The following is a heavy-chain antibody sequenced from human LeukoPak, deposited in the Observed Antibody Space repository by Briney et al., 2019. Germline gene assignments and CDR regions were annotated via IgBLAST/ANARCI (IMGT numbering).Heavy chain of an antibody. CDR1: GVSISSSSYY. CDR2: IYYSGST. V-gene: IGHV4-39*01. Sequence: KPSETLSLTCTVSGVSISSSSYYWGWIRQPPGKGLEWIGTIYYSGSTYYNPSLKSRVSISVDTSNNQFSLKLTSVTAADTAVYHCARHRGYSYGRTYMGFDYWGQGTLVTVSS. CDR3: ARHRGYSYGRTYMGFDY. D-gene: IGHD5-18*01. J-gene: IGHJ4*02.